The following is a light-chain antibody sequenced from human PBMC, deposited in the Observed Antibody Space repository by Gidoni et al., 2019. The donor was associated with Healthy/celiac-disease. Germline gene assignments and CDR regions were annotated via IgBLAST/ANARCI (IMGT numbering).Light chain of an antibody. Sequence: DIQMTQSPSSLSASVGDRVTITCQASQNISNYLNWCQQKQGKAPQLLIYDSSNLETGVPSRFSGSGSGTDFTFTISSLQPEDIATYYWQQYDNLPLTFGGGTKVEIK. CDR1: QNISNY. CDR3: QQYDNLPLT. CDR2: DSS. J-gene: IGKJ4*01. V-gene: IGKV1-33*01.